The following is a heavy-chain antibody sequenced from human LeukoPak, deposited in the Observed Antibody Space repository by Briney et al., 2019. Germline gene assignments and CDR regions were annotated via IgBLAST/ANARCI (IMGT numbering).Heavy chain of an antibody. CDR2: INPNSGGT. Sequence: ASVKVSCKASGYTFTGYYMHLVRQAPGQGHGWMGWINPNSGGTNYAQKFQGRVTMTRDTSISTAYMDLSRMTSDDTAVYYCARGEVPAAISSFDYWGQGTLVTVSS. CDR1: GYTFTGYY. J-gene: IGHJ4*02. CDR3: ARGEVPAAISSFDY. D-gene: IGHD2-2*01. V-gene: IGHV1-2*02.